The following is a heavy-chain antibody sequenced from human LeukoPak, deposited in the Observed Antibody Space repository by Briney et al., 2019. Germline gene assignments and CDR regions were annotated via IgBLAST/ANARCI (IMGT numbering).Heavy chain of an antibody. D-gene: IGHD3-10*01. CDR1: GYTFTGYY. CDR2: INPNSGGT. J-gene: IGHJ6*03. CDR3: ARDRGDYRTYYYYYMDV. V-gene: IGHV1-2*02. Sequence: ASVKVSCKASGYTFTGYYMHWVRQAPGQGLEWTGWINPNSGGTNYAQKFQGRVTMTRDTSISTAYMELSRLRSDDTAVYYCARDRGDYRTYYYYYMDVWGKGTTVTVSS.